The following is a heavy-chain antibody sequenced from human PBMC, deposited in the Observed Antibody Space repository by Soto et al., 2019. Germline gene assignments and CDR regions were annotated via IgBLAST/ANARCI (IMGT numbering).Heavy chain of an antibody. Sequence: EVQLLESGGGLVQPGGSLRLSCAASGFTFSSYAMSWVRQALGKGLEWVSVISGSGDSTYYADSVKGRFTISRDNSKITLYLQRTSLRAEDTAVYYCAKRTSGWYFDYWGQGTLVTVSS. D-gene: IGHD6-19*01. CDR2: ISGSGDST. V-gene: IGHV3-23*01. J-gene: IGHJ4*02. CDR3: AKRTSGWYFDY. CDR1: GFTFSSYA.